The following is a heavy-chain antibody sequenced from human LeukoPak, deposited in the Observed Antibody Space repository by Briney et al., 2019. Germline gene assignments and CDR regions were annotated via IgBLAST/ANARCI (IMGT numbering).Heavy chain of an antibody. D-gene: IGHD3-16*02. CDR2: IYTSGST. V-gene: IGHV4-4*07. CDR1: CGSLSSYY. Sequence: PSETLSLTCTVPCGSLSSYYWSWIRQPAGKGLEWIGRIYTSGSTNYNPSSKSRVTMSVATSKNQFSLKLSSVTAADTAGFYFAREVIRLVELSFGYWGQKTLVTVSS. J-gene: IGHJ4*02. CDR3: AREVIRLVELSFGY.